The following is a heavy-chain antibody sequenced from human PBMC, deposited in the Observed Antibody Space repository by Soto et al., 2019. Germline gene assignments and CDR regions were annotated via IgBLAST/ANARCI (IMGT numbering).Heavy chain of an antibody. J-gene: IGHJ4*02. Sequence: VGSLRLSCAASGFTFSSYSMNWVRQAPGKGLEWVSYISSSSSTIYYAGSVKGRFTISRDNAKNSLYLQMNSLRDEDTAVYYCARVSRYFDWFDYWGQGTLVTVSS. V-gene: IGHV3-48*02. CDR1: GFTFSSYS. CDR3: ARVSRYFDWFDY. CDR2: ISSSSSTI. D-gene: IGHD3-9*01.